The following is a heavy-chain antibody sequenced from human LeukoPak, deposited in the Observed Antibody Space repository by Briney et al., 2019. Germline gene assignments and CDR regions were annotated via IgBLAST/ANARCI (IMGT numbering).Heavy chain of an antibody. V-gene: IGHV3-7*01. CDR3: ARGGYSYGYW. CDR1: GFTFSSYA. D-gene: IGHD5-18*01. CDR2: IKQDGSEK. Sequence: GGSLRLSCAASGFTFSSYAMSWVRQAPGKGLEWVANIKQDGSEKYYVDSVKGRFTISRDNAKNSLYLQMNSLRAEDTAVYYCARGGYSYGYWGGQGTLVTVSS. J-gene: IGHJ4*02.